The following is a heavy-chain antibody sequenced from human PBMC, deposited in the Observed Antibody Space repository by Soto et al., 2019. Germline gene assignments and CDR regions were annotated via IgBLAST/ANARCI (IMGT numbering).Heavy chain of an antibody. CDR3: ARDIPRGDAFGI. CDR1: WSSSHYY. D-gene: IGHD2-21*01. V-gene: IGHV4-34*01. CDR2: INHSGST. J-gene: IGHJ1*01. Sequence: WSSSHYYRNWMRQRPGKGLEWIGEINHSGSTNYYRHLKSRVTISVDTSKIQFSIQMSSVTAADTGVYVCARDIPRGDAFGIWRQG.